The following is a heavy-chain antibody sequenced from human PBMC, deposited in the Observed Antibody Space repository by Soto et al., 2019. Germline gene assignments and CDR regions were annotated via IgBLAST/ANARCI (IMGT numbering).Heavy chain of an antibody. CDR3: ARASRSGYSPYYYGMDV. J-gene: IGHJ6*02. V-gene: IGHV4-34*01. CDR1: CGSFIGYY. Sequence: SATLCLTFGVYCGSFIGYYWIWILQPPGEGLEWIGDINHSGSTYYNPSLKSRVTISVDTSKNQFSLKLSSVTAADPAVYYCARASRSGYSPYYYGMDVWGQGTTVTVSS. D-gene: IGHD3-22*01. CDR2: INHSGST.